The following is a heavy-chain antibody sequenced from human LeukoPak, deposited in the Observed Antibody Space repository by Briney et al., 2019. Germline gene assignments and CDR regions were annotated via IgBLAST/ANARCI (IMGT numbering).Heavy chain of an antibody. J-gene: IGHJ4*02. CDR2: IRYDGSNK. D-gene: IGHD2-2*02. CDR3: AKDQPSSWYTCPPDY. CDR1: GFTSSSYG. Sequence: GGSLRLSCAASGFTSSSYGMHWVRQAPGKGLEWVAFIRYDGSNKYYADSVKGRFTISRDNSKNTLYLQMNSLRAEDTAVYYCAKDQPSSWYTCPPDYWAREPWSPSPQ. V-gene: IGHV3-30*02.